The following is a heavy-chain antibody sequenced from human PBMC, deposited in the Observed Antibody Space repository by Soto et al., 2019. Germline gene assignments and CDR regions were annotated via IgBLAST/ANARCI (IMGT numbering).Heavy chain of an antibody. Sequence: QVQLQQWGAGLLKPSETLSLTCAVYGGSFSGYYWTWIRQPPGTGVEWIGEINHSGSTNYNPSLKSRVTISVDTSKNQFSLKLTSVTAADPAVYYCASDKITGLFDYWGQGTLVTASS. CDR3: ASDKITGLFDY. D-gene: IGHD2-8*02. V-gene: IGHV4-34*01. J-gene: IGHJ4*02. CDR1: GGSFSGYY. CDR2: INHSGST.